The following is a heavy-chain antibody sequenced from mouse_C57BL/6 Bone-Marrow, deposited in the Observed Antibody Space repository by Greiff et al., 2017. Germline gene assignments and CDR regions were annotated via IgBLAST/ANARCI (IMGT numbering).Heavy chain of an antibody. D-gene: IGHD1-1*01. J-gene: IGHJ4*01. CDR1: GYTFTSYW. V-gene: IGHV1-55*01. Sequence: QVQLQQPGTELVKPGASVKLSCKASGYTFTSYWMHWVKQRPGQGLEWIGDIYPGSGSTNFNEKFKSKATLTVDTSSSTAYMQLSSLTSEDSAVYYCARRHYGPFYYYAMDYWGQGTSVTVSS. CDR2: IYPGSGST. CDR3: ARRHYGPFYYYAMDY.